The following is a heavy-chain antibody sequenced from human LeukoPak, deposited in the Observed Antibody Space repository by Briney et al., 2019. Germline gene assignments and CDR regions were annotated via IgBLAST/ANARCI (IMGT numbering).Heavy chain of an antibody. V-gene: IGHV3-21*01. J-gene: IGHJ4*02. CDR3: VRAVFSSSYYWDY. Sequence: GGSLRLSCAASGFTFITYSLIWVRQAPGKGLEWVSSISGDSTYIYYAGSVKGRFTISRDNAKNSLFLQMSSLRAEDTAVYYCVRAVFSSSYYWDYWGQGTLVTVSS. CDR1: GFTFITYS. D-gene: IGHD6-13*01. CDR2: ISGDSTYI.